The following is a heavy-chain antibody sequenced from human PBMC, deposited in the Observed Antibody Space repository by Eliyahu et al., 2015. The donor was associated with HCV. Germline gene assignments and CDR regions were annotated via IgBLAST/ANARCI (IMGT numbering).Heavy chain of an antibody. CDR3: ARRFVWFGELFPRVDPQSYFDF. CDR1: GGSFSGYY. CDR2: INHSGST. D-gene: IGHD3-10*01. J-gene: IGHJ4*02. Sequence: QVQLQQWGAGLLKPSETLSLTCAVYGGSFSGYYWSWIRQPPGKGLEWIGEINHSGSTNYNPSLKSRVTISVDTSKNQFSLKLSSVTAADTAVYYCARRFVWFGELFPRVDPQSYFDFWGQGTLVTVSS. V-gene: IGHV4-34*01.